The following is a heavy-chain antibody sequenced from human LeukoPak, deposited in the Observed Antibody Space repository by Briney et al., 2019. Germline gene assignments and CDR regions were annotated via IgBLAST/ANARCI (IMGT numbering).Heavy chain of an antibody. V-gene: IGHV1-46*01. J-gene: IGHJ4*02. CDR3: ARYSVATIVGYDY. D-gene: IGHD5-12*01. Sequence: FQGRVTMTRDMSTTTVYMELSSLRSEDTAVYYCARYSVATIVGYDYWGQGTLVTVSS.